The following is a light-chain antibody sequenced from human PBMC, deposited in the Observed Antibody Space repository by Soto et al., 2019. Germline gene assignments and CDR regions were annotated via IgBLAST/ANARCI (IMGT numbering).Light chain of an antibody. CDR1: QGISSY. Sequence: DLQLTQSPSSLSASVGDRVTITCRESQGISSYLNWYRQKPGKVPKLLIYSASNLQSGVPSRFSGSGSGTDFTLTISSLQPEDVATYYADLTFGPGTKVDIK. J-gene: IGKJ3*01. V-gene: IGKV1-27*01. CDR3: DLT. CDR2: SAS.